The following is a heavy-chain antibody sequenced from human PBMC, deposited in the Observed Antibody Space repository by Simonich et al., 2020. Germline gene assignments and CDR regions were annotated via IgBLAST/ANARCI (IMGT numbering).Heavy chain of an antibody. J-gene: IGHJ4*02. CDR1: GYTITSYG. CDR3: ARDQGGRAAAATDY. V-gene: IGHV1-18*01. Sequence: QVQLVQSGAEVKKPGASVKVSCKASGYTITSYGISWVAQAPGQGREWMGWIRAYNGNTNYAQKLQVRFTMTTYTSTSTAYMVLRRLRSDDTAVYYCARDQGGRAAAATDYWGQGTLVTVSS. CDR2: IRAYNGNT. D-gene: IGHD6-13*01.